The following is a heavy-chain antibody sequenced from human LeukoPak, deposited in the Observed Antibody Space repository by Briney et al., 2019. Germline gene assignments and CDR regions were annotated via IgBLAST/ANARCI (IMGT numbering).Heavy chain of an antibody. CDR3: ARGYSSWNP. D-gene: IGHD6-13*01. Sequence: SQTLSLTCTVSGGSISIYYWSWIRQPPGKGLEWIGYIYYSGSTNYNPSLKSRVTISVDTSKNQFSLKLSSVTAADTAVYYCARGYSSWNPWGQGTLVTVSS. V-gene: IGHV4-59*01. J-gene: IGHJ1*01. CDR2: IYYSGST. CDR1: GGSISIYY.